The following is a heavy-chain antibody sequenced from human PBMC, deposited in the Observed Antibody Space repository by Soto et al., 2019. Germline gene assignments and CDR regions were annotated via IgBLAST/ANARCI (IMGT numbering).Heavy chain of an antibody. CDR2: IYYSGST. CDR1: GGSISSYY. J-gene: IGHJ1*01. CDR3: ARDGASIAAAGTFFQH. D-gene: IGHD6-13*01. V-gene: IGHV4-59*01. Sequence: SETLSLTCTVSGGSISSYYWSWIRQPPGKGLEWIGYIYYSGSTNYNPSLKRRVTISVDTSKNQFSLKLSSVTAADTAVYYCARDGASIAAAGTFFQHWGQGTLVTVSS.